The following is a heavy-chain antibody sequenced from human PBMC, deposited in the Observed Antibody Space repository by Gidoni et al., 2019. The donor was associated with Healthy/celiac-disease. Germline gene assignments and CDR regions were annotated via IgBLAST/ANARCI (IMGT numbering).Heavy chain of an antibody. CDR3: ARDLYGLVVYTPAENFQH. CDR2: ISCSSSTI. D-gene: IGHD2-8*02. V-gene: IGHV3-48*01. CDR1: ELTVSGSS. Sequence: EVQMVVSGGGLVETGGSLRLSGAASELTVSGSSLHWFQAPGKGLGWVSYISCSSSTIYYADSVKGRFTISRDNAKHSLYLQMNSLRAEDTAVYYCARDLYGLVVYTPAENFQHWGQGTLVTVSS. J-gene: IGHJ1*01.